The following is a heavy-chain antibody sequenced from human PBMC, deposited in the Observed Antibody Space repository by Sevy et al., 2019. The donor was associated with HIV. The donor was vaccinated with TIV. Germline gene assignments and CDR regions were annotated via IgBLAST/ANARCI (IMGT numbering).Heavy chain of an antibody. Sequence: GGSLRLSCAASGFTVSSNYMSWVRQAPGKGLEWVSVIYSGGSTYYADSVKGRFTISRDNSMNTLYLQMNSLRAEDTAVYYCARVNCSGGSCYYYYGMDVWGQGTTVTVSS. J-gene: IGHJ6*02. D-gene: IGHD2-15*01. CDR1: GFTVSSNY. CDR2: IYSGGST. V-gene: IGHV3-53*01. CDR3: ARVNCSGGSCYYYYGMDV.